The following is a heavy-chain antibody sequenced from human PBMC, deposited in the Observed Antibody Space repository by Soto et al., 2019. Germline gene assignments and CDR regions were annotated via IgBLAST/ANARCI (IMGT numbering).Heavy chain of an antibody. Sequence: PGESLKISCKVSGYSFTSYWIGCVRQMPGKGLEWMGIVYPGDSDTRYSPSFQGQVTISADKPISTAYLQWSSLKAPDTAMYYCARHAGLVAGTFLPTLPQEIDYWGQGTLVTSPQ. CDR2: VYPGDSDT. CDR3: ARHAGLVAGTFLPTLPQEIDY. J-gene: IGHJ4*02. CDR1: GYSFTSYW. D-gene: IGHD6-19*01. V-gene: IGHV5-51*01.